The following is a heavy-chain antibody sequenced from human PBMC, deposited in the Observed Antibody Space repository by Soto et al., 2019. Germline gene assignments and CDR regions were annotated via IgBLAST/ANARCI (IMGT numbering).Heavy chain of an antibody. Sequence: QLAGSLGRSCAASVFTVSRYAMHGFRQAPGKGLEWVAVISYDGSNKYYADSVKGRFTISRDNSKNTLYLQMNSLRAEDTAVYYCARVPPQQLVTGHYYYYGMDVWGQGTTVTVSS. CDR2: ISYDGSNK. D-gene: IGHD6-13*01. CDR3: ARVPPQQLVTGHYYYYGMDV. J-gene: IGHJ6*02. CDR1: VFTVSRYA. V-gene: IGHV3-30-3*01.